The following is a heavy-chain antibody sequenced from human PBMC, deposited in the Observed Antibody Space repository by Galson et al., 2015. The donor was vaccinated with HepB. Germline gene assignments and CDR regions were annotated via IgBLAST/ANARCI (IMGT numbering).Heavy chain of an antibody. V-gene: IGHV3-23*01. CDR2: FSGIGGST. CDR3: AKEPVTGWYLGVSG. J-gene: IGHJ4*02. Sequence: SLRLSCAASGFTFSSYAMNWVRQAPGKGLEWVSGFSGIGGSTYYADSVKGRFTISRDNSKNTLYLQMNSLRAGDTAVYYCAKEPVTGWYLGVSGWGQGTLVTVSS. CDR1: GFTFSSYA. D-gene: IGHD6-19*01.